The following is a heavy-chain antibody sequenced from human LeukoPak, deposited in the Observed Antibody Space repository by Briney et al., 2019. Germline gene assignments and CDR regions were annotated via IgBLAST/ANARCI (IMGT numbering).Heavy chain of an antibody. D-gene: IGHD3-10*01. V-gene: IGHV3-11*01. J-gene: IGHJ4*02. CDR1: GFTFSDYY. Sequence: GGSLRLFCAASGFTFSDYYMSWISQAPGKGLEWVSYISSSGSTIYYADSVKGRFTIYRDNAKNSLYLQMNSLRAEDTAVYYCARDRLDQPFYGSGSYSDFDYWGQGTLVTVSS. CDR2: ISSSGSTI. CDR3: ARDRLDQPFYGSGSYSDFDY.